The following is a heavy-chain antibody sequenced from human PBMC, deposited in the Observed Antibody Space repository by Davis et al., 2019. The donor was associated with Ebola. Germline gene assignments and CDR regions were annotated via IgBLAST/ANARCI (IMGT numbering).Heavy chain of an antibody. V-gene: IGHV3-21*01. CDR2: ISSSSSYI. CDR3: ARANSNYEYGMDV. CDR1: GFTFSSYS. D-gene: IGHD4-11*01. Sequence: GGSLRLSCAASGFTFSSYSMNWVRQAPGKGLEWVSSISSSSSYIYYADSVKGRFTISRDNAKNSLYLQMNSLRAEDTAVYYCARANSNYEYGMDVWGQGTTVTVSS. J-gene: IGHJ6*02.